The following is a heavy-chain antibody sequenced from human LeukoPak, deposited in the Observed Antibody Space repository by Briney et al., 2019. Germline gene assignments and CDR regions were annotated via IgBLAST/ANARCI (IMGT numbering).Heavy chain of an antibody. CDR1: GGSFSGYY. D-gene: IGHD5-18*01. Sequence: SETLSLTCAVYGGSFSGYYWSWIRQPPGKGLEWIGEINHSGSTNYNPSLKSRVTISVDTSKNQFSLKLSSVTAADTAVYYCARFPYGGSGYSYGSANYFQHWGQGTLVTVSS. CDR2: INHSGST. CDR3: ARFPYGGSGYSYGSANYFQH. V-gene: IGHV4-34*01. J-gene: IGHJ1*01.